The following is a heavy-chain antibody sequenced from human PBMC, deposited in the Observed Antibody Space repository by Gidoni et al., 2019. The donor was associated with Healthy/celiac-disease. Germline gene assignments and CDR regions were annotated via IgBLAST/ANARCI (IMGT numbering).Heavy chain of an antibody. D-gene: IGHD6-13*01. J-gene: IGHJ6*02. Sequence: QVQLQESGPGLVKPSQTPSLTCTVSGGSISSGGYYWSWIRQHPGKGLEWIGYIYYSGSTYYNPSLKSRVTISVDTSKNQFSLKLSSVTAADTAVYYCARDRRYSSSRVDYYGMDVWGQGTTVTVSS. CDR1: GGSISSGGYY. V-gene: IGHV4-31*03. CDR3: ARDRRYSSSRVDYYGMDV. CDR2: IYYSGST.